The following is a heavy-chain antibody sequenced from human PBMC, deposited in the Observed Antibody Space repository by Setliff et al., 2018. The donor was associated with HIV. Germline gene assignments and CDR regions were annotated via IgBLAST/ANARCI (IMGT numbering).Heavy chain of an antibody. Sequence: ASVKVSCKAYGYTFNSYLVYWVRQAPGQRLEWMGWIHPGNDNREYSQRFQGRLTMTRDTSASMVYMELNSLTSEDTAVYFCARFSSVYAAIDNWGPGTLVTVSS. D-gene: IGHD2-2*01. CDR1: GYTFNSYL. CDR2: IHPGNDNR. CDR3: ARFSSVYAAIDN. J-gene: IGHJ4*02. V-gene: IGHV1-3*01.